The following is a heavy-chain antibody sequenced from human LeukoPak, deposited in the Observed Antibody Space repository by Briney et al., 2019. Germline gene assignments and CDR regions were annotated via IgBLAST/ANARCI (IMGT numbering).Heavy chain of an antibody. CDR2: INHSGST. J-gene: IGHJ5*02. CDR3: ARRGGSGSWYNWFDP. V-gene: IGHV4-34*01. D-gene: IGHD3-10*01. Sequence: SETLSLTCAGYGGSFSGYYWSWIRQPPGKGLEWIGEINHSGSTNYNPSLKSRVTISVDTSKNQFSLELSSVTAADTAVYYCARRGGSGSWYNWFDPWGQGTLVTVSS. CDR1: GGSFSGYY.